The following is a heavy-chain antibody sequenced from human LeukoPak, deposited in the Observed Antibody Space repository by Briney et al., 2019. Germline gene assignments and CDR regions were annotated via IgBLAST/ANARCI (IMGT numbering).Heavy chain of an antibody. CDR1: GFTFDDYA. CDR3: IKDLRLDLHLDTFEI. V-gene: IGHV3-9*01. J-gene: IGHJ3*02. D-gene: IGHD1-7*01. Sequence: SLRLSCAASGFTFDDYAMHWVRQAPGKGLEWVSSISWDSGHSVHADAVQGRFTISRDNAKNSLYLQMNNLRPEDTALYYCIKDLRLDLHLDTFEIWGQGTMVTVSS. CDR2: ISWDSGHS.